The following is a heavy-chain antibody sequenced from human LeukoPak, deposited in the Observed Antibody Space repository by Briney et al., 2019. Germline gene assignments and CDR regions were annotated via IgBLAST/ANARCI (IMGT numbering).Heavy chain of an antibody. CDR1: GGSISTYY. V-gene: IGHV4-59*12. D-gene: IGHD6-13*01. CDR3: ARGIAARNWFDP. J-gene: IGHJ5*02. Sequence: SETLSLTCTVSGGSISTYYWSWIRQPPGKGLEWIGYVYYTGSTNYNPSLKSRVTISVDTSKNQFSLKLSSVTAADTAVYYCARGIAARNWFDPWGQGTLVTVSS. CDR2: VYYTGST.